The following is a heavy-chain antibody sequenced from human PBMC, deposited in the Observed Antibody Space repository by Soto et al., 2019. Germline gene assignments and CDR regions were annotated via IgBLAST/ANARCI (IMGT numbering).Heavy chain of an antibody. V-gene: IGHV4-31*03. CDR1: GGSISSGGYY. CDR2: IYYSGST. D-gene: IGHD3-3*01. Sequence: QVQLQESGPGLVKPSQTLSLTCTVSGGSISSGGYYWSWIRQHPGKGLEWIGYIYYSGSTYYNPSLRSRVTISVDTSKNQFSLKLSSVTAADTAVYYCARSQTQDFWSGYYFDYWGQGTLVTVSS. CDR3: ARSQTQDFWSGYYFDY. J-gene: IGHJ4*02.